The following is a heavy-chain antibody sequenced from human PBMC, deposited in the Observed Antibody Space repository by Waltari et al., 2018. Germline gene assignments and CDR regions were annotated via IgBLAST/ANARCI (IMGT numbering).Heavy chain of an antibody. CDR1: EFTFSSYA. Sequence: QVQLVESGGGVVQPGRSLRLSCAASEFTFSSYAINWVRQAPGKGVGWGAGISNNPRNIYYLDSVKGRFTISRDNSKKTLYLQMNSLRAEDTAVYYCARDYCDRTNCHGMGVWGQGTTVIVSS. V-gene: IGHV3-30*04. D-gene: IGHD3-22*01. J-gene: IGHJ6*02. CDR3: ARDYCDRTNCHGMGV. CDR2: ISNNPRNI.